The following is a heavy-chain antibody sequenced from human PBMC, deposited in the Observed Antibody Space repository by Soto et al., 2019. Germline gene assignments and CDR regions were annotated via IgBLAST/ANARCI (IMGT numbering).Heavy chain of an antibody. J-gene: IGHJ4*02. CDR2: IYYSGST. CDR1: GGSISSYY. D-gene: IGHD3-10*01. V-gene: IGHV4-59*01. CDR3: ARMGFGAVDY. Sequence: SETLSLTCTVSGGSISSYYWSWIRQPPGKGLEWIGYIYYSGSTNYNPSLKSRVTISVDTSKNQFSLKLSSVTAADTAVYYCARMGFGAVDYWGQGTLVTVSS.